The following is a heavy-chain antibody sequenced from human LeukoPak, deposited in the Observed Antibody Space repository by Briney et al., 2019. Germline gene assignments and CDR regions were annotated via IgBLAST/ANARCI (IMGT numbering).Heavy chain of an antibody. J-gene: IGHJ4*02. CDR2: IYPGDSDT. CDR3: ARQAYCGGDCNYFDY. D-gene: IGHD2-21*02. Sequence: GESLKISCKGSGYSFTSYWIGWVRQMPGKGLEWMGIIYPGDSDTRYSPSFQGQVTISADKSISTAYLQWSSLKASDTAMYYCARQAYCGGDCNYFDYWGQGTLVTVSS. CDR1: GYSFTSYW. V-gene: IGHV5-51*01.